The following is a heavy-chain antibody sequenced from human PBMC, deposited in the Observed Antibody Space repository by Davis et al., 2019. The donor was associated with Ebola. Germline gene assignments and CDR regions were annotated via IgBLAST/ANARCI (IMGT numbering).Heavy chain of an antibody. V-gene: IGHV1-2*02. CDR2: INPNSGGT. Sequence: ASVKVSCKASGYTFTGYYMHWVRQAPGQGLEWMGWINPNSGGTNYAQKFQGRVTMTRDTSTSTVYMELSSLRSEDTAVYYCASQHRAWFENWGQGTLVTVSS. D-gene: IGHD3-10*01. CDR1: GYTFTGYY. J-gene: IGHJ5*02. CDR3: ASQHRAWFEN.